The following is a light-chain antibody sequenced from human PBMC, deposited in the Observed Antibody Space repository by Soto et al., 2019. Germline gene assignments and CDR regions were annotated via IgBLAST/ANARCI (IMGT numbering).Light chain of an antibody. CDR2: DAS. CDR1: QSVSSSY. CDR3: HQRQYWPPIT. Sequence: ETEMTQSPATLSLSPGETATLSCRAIQSVSSSYLAWYQQKPGQAPRLLISDASNRATGIPARFSGSGSGTDFTLTISSLEPEDFAVYYCHQRQYWPPITFGQGTRLEIK. V-gene: IGKV3-11*01. J-gene: IGKJ5*01.